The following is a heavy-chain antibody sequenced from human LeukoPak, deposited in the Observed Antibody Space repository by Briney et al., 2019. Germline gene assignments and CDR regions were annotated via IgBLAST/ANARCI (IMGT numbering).Heavy chain of an antibody. D-gene: IGHD3-22*01. CDR2: ISHGGDII. J-gene: IGHJ6*02. CDR3: ARDGNYDSSGYYGGGYYYGMDV. Sequence: GGSLRLSCAASGFIFSDYHMNWIRQAPGKGLEWVSYISHGGDIIYFADYVKGRFTISRDNAKNSLFLQMNSLTAEDTAVYYCARDGNYDSSGYYGGGYYYGMDVWGQGTTVTVSS. V-gene: IGHV3-11*01. CDR1: GFIFSDYH.